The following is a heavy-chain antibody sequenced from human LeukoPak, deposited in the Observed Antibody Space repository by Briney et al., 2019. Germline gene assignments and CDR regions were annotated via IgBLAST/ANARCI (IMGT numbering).Heavy chain of an antibody. CDR2: RSYSGST. Sequence: PSPTLYLTCSVSGGSIGTNFWSWIRQVPGNGLEWIGYRSYSGSTNYNPSLKSRVSISIDTSKNQFSLELNSVTAADTAVYYCARSDTHHIHSSSWHFDYWGQGTLVTVSS. CDR3: ARSDTHHIHSSSWHFDY. J-gene: IGHJ4*02. CDR1: GGSIGTNF. V-gene: IGHV4-59*01. D-gene: IGHD6-13*01.